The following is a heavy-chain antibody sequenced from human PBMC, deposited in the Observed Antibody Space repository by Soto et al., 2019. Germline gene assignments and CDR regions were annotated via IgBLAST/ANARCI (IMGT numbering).Heavy chain of an antibody. CDR3: ASVNLRFSYGIDV. CDR2: ISKSSSGI. D-gene: IGHD3-3*01. V-gene: IGHV3-48*03. Sequence: EVQLVESGGGFVQPGGSLRLSCAASGSTFSSSEMHWVRQAPGKGLEWISYISKSSSGIYYADSVKGRFTISRDNAKNLLYLQMNSLRAEDTAVYFCASVNLRFSYGIDVWGQGTTVTVSS. J-gene: IGHJ6*02. CDR1: GSTFSSSE.